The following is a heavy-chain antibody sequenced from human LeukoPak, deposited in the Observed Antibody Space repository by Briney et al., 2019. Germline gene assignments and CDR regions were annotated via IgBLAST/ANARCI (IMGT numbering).Heavy chain of an antibody. J-gene: IGHJ4*02. CDR1: GFTFSSYG. CDR3: ARDYDILTGYYLDY. D-gene: IGHD3-9*01. CDR2: IWYDGSNK. V-gene: IGHV3-33*01. Sequence: PGGSLRLSCAASGFTFSSYGLHWVRQAPGKGLEGVAVIWYDGSNKYYADSVKGRFTISRDNSKNTLYLQMNSLRAEDTAVYYCARDYDILTGYYLDYWGQGTLVTVSS.